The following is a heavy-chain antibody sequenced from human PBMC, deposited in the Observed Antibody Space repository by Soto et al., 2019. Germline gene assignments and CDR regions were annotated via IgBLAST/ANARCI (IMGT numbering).Heavy chain of an antibody. D-gene: IGHD3-16*01. Sequence: GGSLRPSCAASGFSVSNFWMHWVRQAPGKGLEWLSGINKYGSATYYAGSVKGRFTVFRDNTKNTLFLQMNNLRVEDTAVYYCGDVFDLWGRGTLVTVSS. J-gene: IGHJ2*01. CDR3: GDVFDL. CDR2: INKYGSAT. V-gene: IGHV3-74*01. CDR1: GFSVSNFW.